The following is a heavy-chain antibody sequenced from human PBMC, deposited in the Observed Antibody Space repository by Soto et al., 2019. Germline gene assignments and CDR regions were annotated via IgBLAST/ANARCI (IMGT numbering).Heavy chain of an antibody. Sequence: QVQLVQSGAEVKKPGSSVKVSCKASGGSFSSHAITWVRQAHGHGLEWMGRIIPILGITNYAQKFQDRVTTTANTSTSTAYMDLIRLRSEDTAMYYCSVGEDDDYSYPRDAAVDIWGQGTKVTVSS. D-gene: IGHD4-17*01. CDR3: SVGEDDDYSYPRDAAVDI. CDR1: GGSFSSHA. CDR2: IIPILGIT. J-gene: IGHJ3*02. V-gene: IGHV1-69*02.